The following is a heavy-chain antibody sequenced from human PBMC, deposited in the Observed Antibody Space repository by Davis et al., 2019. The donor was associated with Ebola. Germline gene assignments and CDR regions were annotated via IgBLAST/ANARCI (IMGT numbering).Heavy chain of an antibody. J-gene: IGHJ4*02. CDR2: ISAYGDKT. Sequence: GESLKISCEASGFSFDDYAIHWVRQAPGKGLEWVALISAYGDKTDYADSVKGRFAIFRDNAKNTLYLQMNSLRAEDTAVYYCARQHDPSTPAPGFWGQGTLVTVSS. D-gene: IGHD5/OR15-5a*01. CDR1: GFSFDDYA. V-gene: IGHV3-43*02. CDR3: ARQHDPSTPAPGF.